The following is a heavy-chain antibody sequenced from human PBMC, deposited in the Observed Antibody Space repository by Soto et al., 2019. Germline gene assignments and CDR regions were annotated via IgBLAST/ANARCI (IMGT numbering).Heavy chain of an antibody. CDR1: GFTFSSYS. Sequence: EVQVVESGGGLVQPGGSLRLSCAASGFTFSSYSMKWVRQAPGKGLEWVSTISSSSSYIYYADSVKGRFTISRDNAKNSLYLQMNSLRADDTAVYYCATDQLSLLNYDYWGQGTLVTVSS. J-gene: IGHJ4*02. CDR3: ATDQLSLLNYDY. V-gene: IGHV3-21*01. D-gene: IGHD1-1*01. CDR2: ISSSSSYI.